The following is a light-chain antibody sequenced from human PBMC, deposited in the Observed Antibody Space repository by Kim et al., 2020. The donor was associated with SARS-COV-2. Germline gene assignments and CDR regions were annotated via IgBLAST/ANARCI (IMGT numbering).Light chain of an antibody. Sequence: NFMLTQPHSVSESPGKTVTISGTRSSGSIASNYVQWYQQRPGSAPTTVIYEDNQRPSGVPDRFSGSIDSSSNSASLTISGLKTEDEADYYCQSYDSSNQGVFGGGTQLTVL. CDR1: SGSIASNY. V-gene: IGLV6-57*03. CDR2: EDN. CDR3: QSYDSSNQGV. J-gene: IGLJ3*02.